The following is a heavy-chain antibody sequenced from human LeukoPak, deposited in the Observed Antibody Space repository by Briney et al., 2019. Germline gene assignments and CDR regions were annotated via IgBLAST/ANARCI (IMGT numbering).Heavy chain of an antibody. CDR3: ARDGGRTSSDAVEI. CDR2: IYHSGST. V-gene: IGHV4-30-2*01. Sequence: SETLSLTCTVSGGSISSGGYYWSWIRQPPGKGLEWIGYIYHSGSTYYNPSLKSRVTMSVDTSKNQFSLKLTSVTAADTAVYYCARDGGRTSSDAVEIWGQGTMVIVSS. CDR1: GGSISSGGYY. J-gene: IGHJ3*02. D-gene: IGHD2-2*01.